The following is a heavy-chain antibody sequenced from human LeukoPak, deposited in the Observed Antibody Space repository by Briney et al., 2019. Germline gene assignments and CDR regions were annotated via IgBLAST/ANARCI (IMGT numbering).Heavy chain of an antibody. CDR2: IIPIFGTA. V-gene: IGHV1-69*01. CDR1: GGTFSSYA. CDR3: ARLGSGSYWEHNWFDP. J-gene: IGHJ5*02. Sequence: GASVKVSCKASGGTFSSYAISWVRQAPGQGLEWMGGIIPIFGTANYAQKFQGRVTITADVSTSTAYMELSSLRSEDTAVYYCARLGSGSYWEHNWFDPWGQGTLVTVSS. D-gene: IGHD3-10*01.